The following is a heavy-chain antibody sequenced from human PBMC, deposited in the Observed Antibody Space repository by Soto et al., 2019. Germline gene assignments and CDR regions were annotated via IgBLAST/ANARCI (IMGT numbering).Heavy chain of an antibody. D-gene: IGHD1-26*01. Sequence: GGSLRLSCAASGFTFSSYAMSWVRQAPGKGLEWVSAISGSGGSTYYADSVKGRFTISRDNSKNTLYLQMNSLRAEDTAVYYCAKDLRWRELPPGAFDYWGQGTLVTVSS. CDR2: ISGSGGST. CDR3: AKDLRWRELPPGAFDY. CDR1: GFTFSSYA. V-gene: IGHV3-23*01. J-gene: IGHJ4*02.